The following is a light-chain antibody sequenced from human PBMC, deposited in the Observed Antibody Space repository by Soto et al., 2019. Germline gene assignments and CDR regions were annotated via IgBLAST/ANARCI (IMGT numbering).Light chain of an antibody. J-gene: IGLJ2*01. V-gene: IGLV1-51*02. Sequence: QSVLTQPPAVSAAPGQKVTISCAGSSSNIGNNYVSWYQQLPGTAPKLLIYENNKRPSGIPDRVAGSKSGTSATLCITGLQTGDEAEYDCGTRDRGMRVVFGEGTQLTVL. CDR1: SSNIGNNY. CDR2: ENN. CDR3: GTRDRGMRVV.